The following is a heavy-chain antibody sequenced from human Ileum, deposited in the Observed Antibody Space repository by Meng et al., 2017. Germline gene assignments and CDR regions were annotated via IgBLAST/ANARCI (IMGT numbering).Heavy chain of an antibody. D-gene: IGHD6-13*01. CDR1: GFSFNSFA. J-gene: IGHJ1*01. CDR2: MTALFGVT. CDR3: AKHPSPRIAGSGTSEYFHL. Sequence: GESLKISCAASGFSFNSFAVSWVRQAPGKGLEWVSIMTALFGVTYYADSVKGRFIASTDNSKKILYLHMNGPRAEDTAVYYCAKHPSPRIAGSGTSEYFHLWGQGTLVTVSS. V-gene: IGHV3-23*01.